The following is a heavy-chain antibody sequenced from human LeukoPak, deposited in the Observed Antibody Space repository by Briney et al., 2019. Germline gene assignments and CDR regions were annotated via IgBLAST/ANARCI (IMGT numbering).Heavy chain of an antibody. Sequence: ASVKVSCKASGYTFTSYGISWVRQAPGQGLEWMGWISAYNGNTNYAQKLQGRVTMTTDTSTSTAYMELRSLRSDDTAVYYCARDLEWGITMVRGAHEGSFDYWGQGTLVAVSS. J-gene: IGHJ4*02. CDR2: ISAYNGNT. CDR1: GYTFTSYG. CDR3: ARDLEWGITMVRGAHEGSFDY. D-gene: IGHD3-10*01. V-gene: IGHV1-18*01.